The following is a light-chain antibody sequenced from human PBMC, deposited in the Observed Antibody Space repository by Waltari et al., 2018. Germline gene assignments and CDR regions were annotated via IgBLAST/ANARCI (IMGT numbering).Light chain of an antibody. J-gene: IGLJ3*02. CDR1: SSDVGFYNL. V-gene: IGLV2-23*02. CDR3: CSYAGRNIWV. Sequence: QSALTQPASVSGSPGQSITISCTGTSSDVGFYNLVSWYQQHPGKAPELVVYAVISRPAGVSNLFSGSKSGNTASLTISGLQAEDEADYYCCSYAGRNIWVFGGGTKLTVL. CDR2: AVI.